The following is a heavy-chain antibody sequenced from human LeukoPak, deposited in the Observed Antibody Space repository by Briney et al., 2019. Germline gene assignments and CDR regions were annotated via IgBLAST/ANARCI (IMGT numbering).Heavy chain of an antibody. D-gene: IGHD2-8*02. V-gene: IGHV3-23*01. CDR3: AKSLGEPPTGGNRVFDS. CDR1: GFTFSSYE. Sequence: GGSLRLSCAASGFTFSSYEMNWVRQAPGKGLEWVSAISASGDGTYYADSVKGRFTISRDNSRNTLYLQMNSLRAEDTALYYCAKSLGEPPTGGNRVFDSWGQGTLVTVSS. CDR2: ISASGDGT. J-gene: IGHJ4*02.